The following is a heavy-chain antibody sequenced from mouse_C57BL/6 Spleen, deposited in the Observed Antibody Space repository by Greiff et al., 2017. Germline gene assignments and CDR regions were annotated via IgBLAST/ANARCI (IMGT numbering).Heavy chain of an antibody. CDR3: ASLGSSQLDY. CDR1: GYTFTDYY. CDR2: INPNNGGT. V-gene: IGHV1-26*01. D-gene: IGHD1-1*01. Sequence: VQLQQSGPELVKPGASVKISCKASGYTFTDYYMNWVKQSHGKSLEWIGDINPNNGGTSYNQKFKGKATLTVDKSSSTAYMELRSLTSEDSAVYYCASLGSSQLDYWGQGTTLTVSS. J-gene: IGHJ2*01.